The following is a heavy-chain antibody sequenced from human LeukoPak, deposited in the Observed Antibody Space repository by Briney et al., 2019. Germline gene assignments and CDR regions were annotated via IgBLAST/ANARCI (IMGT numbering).Heavy chain of an antibody. Sequence: PGGSLRLSCAASGLTFSSHWMHWVRQAPGKGLVWVSRITNDGSSTTYADSVKGRFTISRDNSKNTLYLQMNSLRAEDTAVYYCARDPEYYYGSAEYYFDYWGQGTLVTVSS. CDR2: ITNDGSST. D-gene: IGHD3-10*01. CDR1: GLTFSSHW. CDR3: ARDPEYYYGSAEYYFDY. J-gene: IGHJ4*02. V-gene: IGHV3-74*01.